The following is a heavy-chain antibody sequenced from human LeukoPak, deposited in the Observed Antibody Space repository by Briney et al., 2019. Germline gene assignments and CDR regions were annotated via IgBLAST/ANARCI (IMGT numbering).Heavy chain of an antibody. CDR1: GFTFDDYA. CDR2: ISWNSGSI. Sequence: GRSLRLSCAASGFTFDDYAMHWVRQAPGMGLEWVSGISWNSGSIGYADSVKGRFTISRDNAKNSLYLQMNSLRAEDMALYYCAKDNSNSPYYYYYMDVWGKGTTVTVSS. D-gene: IGHD4-11*01. CDR3: AKDNSNSPYYYYYMDV. J-gene: IGHJ6*03. V-gene: IGHV3-9*03.